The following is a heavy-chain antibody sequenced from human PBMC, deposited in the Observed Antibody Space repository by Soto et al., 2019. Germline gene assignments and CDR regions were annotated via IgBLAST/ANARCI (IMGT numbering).Heavy chain of an antibody. J-gene: IGHJ4*02. CDR3: AKGRDFDTSGGCANY. CDR1: GFMFDNYA. V-gene: IGHV3-23*01. CDR2: ISGSGHGT. D-gene: IGHD2-15*01. Sequence: EVKLLESGGGLVPPGASARLSCITSGFMFDNYAMSWVRQSPGRGLEWAAAISGSGHGTVYTHSVQGRFNISRDNSKQTLFPQMNNSRDEDTAVYYCAKGRDFDTSGGCANYWGLGTLFSVSA.